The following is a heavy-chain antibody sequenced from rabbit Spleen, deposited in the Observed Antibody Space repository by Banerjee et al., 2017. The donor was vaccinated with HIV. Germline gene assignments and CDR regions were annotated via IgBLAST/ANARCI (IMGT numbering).Heavy chain of an antibody. V-gene: IGHV1S45*01. D-gene: IGHD4-1*01. J-gene: IGHJ4*01. CDR2: INAATAKP. CDR1: GFSFSDRDV. CDR3: ARDLAGAIGWNFYL. Sequence: QEQLVESGGGLVKPEGSLTLTCKASGFSFSDRDVMCWVRQAPGKGLEWIGCINAATAKPVYATWAKGRFTISRTSSTTVTLQMTSLTAADTATYFCARDLAGAIGWNFYLWGPGTLVTVS.